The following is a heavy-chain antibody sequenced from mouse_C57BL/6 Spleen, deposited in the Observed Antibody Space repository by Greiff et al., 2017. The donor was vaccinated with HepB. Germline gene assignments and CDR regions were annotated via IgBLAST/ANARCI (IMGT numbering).Heavy chain of an antibody. D-gene: IGHD1-1*01. CDR1: GYTFTSYT. CDR2: INPSSGYT. Sequence: VQLQHSGAELARPGASVKMSCKASGYTFTSYTMHWVKQRPGQGLEWIGYINPSSGYTKYNQKFKDKATLTADKSSSTAYMQLSSLTSEDSAVYYCARSTVVATGGSWFAYWGQGTLVTVSA. V-gene: IGHV1-4*01. CDR3: ARSTVVATGGSWFAY. J-gene: IGHJ3*01.